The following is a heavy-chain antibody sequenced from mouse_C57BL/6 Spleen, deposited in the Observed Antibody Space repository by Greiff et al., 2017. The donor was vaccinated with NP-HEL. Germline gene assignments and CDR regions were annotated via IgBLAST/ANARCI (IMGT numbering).Heavy chain of an antibody. D-gene: IGHD1-1*01. CDR3: AREGLYSFDV. Sequence: QFQLPPPREEMVKPGASVKLSCKASGYTFTSYWMHWVKQRPGQGLEWIGMIDTNSGSTNYNEKFKSKATLTVDKSSSTAYMQLSSLTSEDSAVYYCAREGLYSFDVWGTGTTVTVSS. J-gene: IGHJ1*03. CDR2: IDTNSGST. V-gene: IGHV1-64*01. CDR1: GYTFTSYW.